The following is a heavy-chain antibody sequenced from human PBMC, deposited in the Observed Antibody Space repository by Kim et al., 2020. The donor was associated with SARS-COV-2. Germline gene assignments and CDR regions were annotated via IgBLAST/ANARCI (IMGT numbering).Heavy chain of an antibody. Sequence: GGSLRLSCAASGFTFSNYWMHWVRQAPGKGLVWVSRINIDGSTTTYADSVKGRFTIPRDNAKSTLFLQMNSLRAEDTAVYYCARGGTGGLNFWDPGTLVT. CDR3: ARGGTGGLNF. V-gene: IGHV3-74*01. J-gene: IGHJ4*02. D-gene: IGHD7-27*01. CDR2: INIDGSTT. CDR1: GFTFSNYW.